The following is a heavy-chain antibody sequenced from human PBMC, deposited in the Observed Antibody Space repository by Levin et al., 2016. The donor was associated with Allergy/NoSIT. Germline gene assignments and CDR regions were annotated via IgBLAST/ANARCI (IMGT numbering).Heavy chain of an antibody. CDR2: IYYSGST. J-gene: IGHJ4*02. V-gene: IGHV4-39*01. CDR3: ARHKASPNIVLMVYAIPPTPFDY. Sequence: WIRQPPGKGLEWIGEIYYSGSTYYNPSLKSRVTISVDTSKNQFSLKLSSVTAADTAVYYCARHKASPNIVLMVYAIPPTPFDYWGQGTLVTVSS. D-gene: IGHD2-8*01.